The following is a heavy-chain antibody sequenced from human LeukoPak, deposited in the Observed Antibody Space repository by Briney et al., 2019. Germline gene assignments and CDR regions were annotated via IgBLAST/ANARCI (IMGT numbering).Heavy chain of an antibody. CDR1: GGSISSSSYY. CDR2: IYYSGST. D-gene: IGHD2-2*01. J-gene: IGHJ6*04. CDR3: ARRRCSTSCYRGIGLEMDV. Sequence: SETLSLTCTVSGGSISSSSYYWGWIRQPPGKGLEWIGSIYYSGSTYYNPSLKSRVTISVDTSKNQFSLKLSSVTAADTAVYYCARRRCSTSCYRGIGLEMDVWAKGPRSPSPQ. V-gene: IGHV4-39*01.